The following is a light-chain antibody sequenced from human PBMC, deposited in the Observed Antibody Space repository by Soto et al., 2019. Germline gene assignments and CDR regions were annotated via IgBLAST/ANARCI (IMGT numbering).Light chain of an antibody. J-gene: IGKJ4*01. CDR1: QGLSSY. CDR2: AAS. V-gene: IGKV1-9*01. Sequence: IQLTQSPSSLSASVGDRVNITSRASQGLSSYLAWYQQKPVKAPKLLIYAASTLQSGVPSRFSGSGSGTDFTLTISSLQPEDFATYYCQQLNSYPLTFGGGTKVDIK. CDR3: QQLNSYPLT.